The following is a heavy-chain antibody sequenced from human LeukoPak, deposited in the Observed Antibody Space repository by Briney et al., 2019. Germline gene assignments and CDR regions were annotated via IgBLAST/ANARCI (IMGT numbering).Heavy chain of an antibody. CDR1: GFTVSSNH. J-gene: IGHJ4*02. Sequence: GGSLRLSCAASGFTVSSNHMSWVRQAPGKGLEWVSVIYSGGSTNYADPVKGRFTISRDNSKNTLYLQMNSLRAEDTAAYYCAREAPYCSGGSCYWGYFDYWGQGTLVTVSS. CDR3: AREAPYCSGGSCYWGYFDY. D-gene: IGHD2-15*01. CDR2: IYSGGST. V-gene: IGHV3-53*05.